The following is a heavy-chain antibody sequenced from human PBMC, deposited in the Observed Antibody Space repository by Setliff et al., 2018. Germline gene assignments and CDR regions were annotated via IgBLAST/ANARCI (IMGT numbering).Heavy chain of an antibody. CDR2: ISVYNGKT. V-gene: IGHV1-18*01. CDR3: ATEKFPGDWGDY. Sequence: ASVKVSCKASGYTFTSYGFSWVRQAPGQGLEWMGWISVYNGKTKYAQKFQGRVTMTTYTTTRTAYMEVTSLRSDDTAVYHCATEKFPGDWGDYWGQGTLVTVSS. D-gene: IGHD2-21*01. J-gene: IGHJ4*02. CDR1: GYTFTSYG.